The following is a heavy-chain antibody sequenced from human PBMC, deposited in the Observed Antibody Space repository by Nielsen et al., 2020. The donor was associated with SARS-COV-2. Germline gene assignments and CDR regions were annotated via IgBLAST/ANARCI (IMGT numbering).Heavy chain of an antibody. D-gene: IGHD2-2*01. J-gene: IGHJ4*01. CDR3: ARLANNLDCRTSSCLYFDS. Sequence: SEPLSLTCTVSGDSITRNNWWSWVRQPPGRGLEWIGELSHSGANYNPSLLSRVTMSVDRSANQFSLSLASLTAADTATYYCARLANNLDCRTSSCLYFDSWGHGRLVTVAS. CDR2: LSHSGA. V-gene: IGHV4-4*02. CDR1: GDSITRNNW.